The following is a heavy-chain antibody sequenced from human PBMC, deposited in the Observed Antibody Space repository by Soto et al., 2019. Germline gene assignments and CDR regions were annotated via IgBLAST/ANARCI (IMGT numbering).Heavy chain of an antibody. CDR3: AGTTSHQWYYMDV. D-gene: IGHD1-7*01. V-gene: IGHV6-1*01. CDR1: GDSVSCNSAA. J-gene: IGHJ6*03. Sequence: PSQTLSLTCTISGDSVSCNSAAWNWFRLSPSRGLEWLARTYYRSRWYNDYAVSVRSRITVNPDTSKNQFSLQLTSVTPEDTAVYYCAGTTSHQWYYMDVWGKGTTVTVSS. CDR2: TYYRSRWYN.